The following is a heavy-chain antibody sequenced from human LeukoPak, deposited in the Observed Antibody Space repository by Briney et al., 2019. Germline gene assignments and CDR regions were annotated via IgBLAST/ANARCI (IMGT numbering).Heavy chain of an antibody. J-gene: IGHJ4*02. CDR3: ARLGKPDWGFDY. D-gene: IGHD3-9*01. CDR1: GGSISSSSYY. CDR2: IYYSGNT. Sequence: PSETLSLTCSVSGGSISSSSYYWGWIRQPQGKGLEWIGNIYYSGNTYYNPSLKSRVTISVDTSKNQFSLKLSSVTAADTAVFYCARLGKPDWGFDYWGQGTLVTVSS. V-gene: IGHV4-39*01.